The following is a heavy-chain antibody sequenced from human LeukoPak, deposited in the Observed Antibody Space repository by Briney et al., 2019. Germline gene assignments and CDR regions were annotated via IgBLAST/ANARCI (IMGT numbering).Heavy chain of an antibody. CDR2: VYYSGST. CDR3: PRRTTSTAHFDY. D-gene: IGHD1-1*01. J-gene: IGHJ4*02. V-gene: IGHV4-59*08. Sequence: PSETLSLTCTVSGGSISNYYWSWIRQPPGKRLEWIAYVYYSGSTDYNPSLKSRVTISVDTSRNQFSLKLGSVTAADSAVYYCPRRTTSTAHFDYWGQGILVTVSS. CDR1: GGSISNYY.